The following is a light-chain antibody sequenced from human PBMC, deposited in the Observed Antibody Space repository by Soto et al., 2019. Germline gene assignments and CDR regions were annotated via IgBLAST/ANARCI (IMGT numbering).Light chain of an antibody. CDR2: GAS. Sequence: DIVLTQSPDTLSLSPGESATLSCRASQSVGANHLAWYQQKPGQAPRLLLYGASSRAAGIPDRFSGSGSGTDFSLTISRLEPEDFAVFYCQQYASSPFTFGQGTRLEIK. CDR3: QQYASSPFT. V-gene: IGKV3-20*01. J-gene: IGKJ5*01. CDR1: QSVGANH.